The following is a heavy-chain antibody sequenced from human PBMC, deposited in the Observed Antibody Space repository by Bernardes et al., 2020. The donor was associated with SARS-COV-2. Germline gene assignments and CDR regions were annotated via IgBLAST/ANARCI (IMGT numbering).Heavy chain of an antibody. J-gene: IGHJ6*02. V-gene: IGHV1-2*04. CDR3: ARATGMGYYYGLDV. D-gene: IGHD3-10*01. Sequence: ASVKVSCKASGYRFIDYYVHWVRQAPGQGLEWMGWINPSDGDTHYTQKFQEWVTMTIDTSSRAAYMELTRVKSDDTAVYYCARATGMGYYYGLDVWGQGTTVTVSS. CDR2: INPSDGDT. CDR1: GYRFIDYY.